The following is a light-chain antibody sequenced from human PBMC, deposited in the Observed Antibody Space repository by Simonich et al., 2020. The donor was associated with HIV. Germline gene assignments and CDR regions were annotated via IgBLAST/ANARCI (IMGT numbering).Light chain of an antibody. CDR3: CSYAVGVI. CDR2: ECT. J-gene: IGLJ2*01. Sequence: QSALTQPASVSGSRGQSITISCTGSSSDVGSPNFVSWFQQHQGKAPKLMIIECTRRPSGVSNRFSGSKSGNTASLTISGLQAEDEADYYCCSYAVGVIFGGGTKLTVL. V-gene: IGLV2-23*01. CDR1: SSDVGSPNF.